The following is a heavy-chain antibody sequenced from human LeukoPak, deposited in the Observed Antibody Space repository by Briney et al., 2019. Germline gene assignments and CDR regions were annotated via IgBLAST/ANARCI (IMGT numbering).Heavy chain of an antibody. CDR3: ARLKSRKPYFDY. J-gene: IGHJ4*02. D-gene: IGHD4/OR15-4a*01. Sequence: SETLSLTCAVYGGSFSGYHWSWIRQPPGKGLEWIGEINHSGSTNYNPSLKSRVTISVDTSKNQFSLKLSSVTAADTAVYYCARLKSRKPYFDYWGQGTLVTVSS. CDR1: GGSFSGYH. V-gene: IGHV4-34*01. CDR2: INHSGST.